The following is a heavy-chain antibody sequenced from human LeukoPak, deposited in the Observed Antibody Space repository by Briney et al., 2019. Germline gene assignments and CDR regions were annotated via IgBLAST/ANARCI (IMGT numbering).Heavy chain of an antibody. CDR3: AKAGNYDFWSGYWDYFDY. V-gene: IGHV3-23*01. Sequence: GGSLRLSCAASGFTFSSYAMNWVRQAPGKGLEWVSAISGSGGSSYYADSVKGRFTISRDNSKNTLYLQMNSLRAEDTAVYYCAKAGNYDFWSGYWDYFDYWGQGTLVTVSS. J-gene: IGHJ4*02. CDR1: GFTFSSYA. D-gene: IGHD3-3*01. CDR2: ISGSGGSS.